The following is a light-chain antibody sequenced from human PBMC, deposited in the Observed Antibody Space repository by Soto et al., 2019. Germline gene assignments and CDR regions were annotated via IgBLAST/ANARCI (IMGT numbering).Light chain of an antibody. CDR3: QQYDNLPGYT. CDR2: DAS. V-gene: IGKV1-33*01. J-gene: IGKJ2*01. CDR1: QHISKN. Sequence: DIQMTQSPSSLSASVGDRVTITCQASQHISKNLNWYQQKPGKAPKLLIYDASNLETGVPSRFSGSGSWTDFTFTISSLQPEDIATYYCQQYDNLPGYTFGQGTKLEIK.